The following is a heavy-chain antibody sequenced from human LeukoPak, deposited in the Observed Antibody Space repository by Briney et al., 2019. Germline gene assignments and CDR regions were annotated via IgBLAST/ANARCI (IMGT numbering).Heavy chain of an antibody. D-gene: IGHD6-13*01. J-gene: IGHJ4*02. V-gene: IGHV4-4*07. CDR3: ARVATPDVSSPIDF. Sequence: PSETLSLTCAVSGGSFTGFFWTWVRQPAGEGLQYIGGISTGGGANYKRTLHSRVAMSEGTSQILFSLQLTAVTAADTAVYVCARVATPDVSSPIDFWGQGILVTVSS. CDR2: ISTGGGA. CDR1: GGSFTGFF.